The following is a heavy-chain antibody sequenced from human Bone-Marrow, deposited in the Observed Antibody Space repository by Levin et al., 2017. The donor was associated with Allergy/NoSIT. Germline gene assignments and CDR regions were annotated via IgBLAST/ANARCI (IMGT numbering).Heavy chain of an antibody. J-gene: IGHJ4*02. D-gene: IGHD3-22*01. Sequence: GGSLRLSCVASGFTFSNYGMHWVRQAPGKGLEWVAIIWYDGSNKYYGDSVKGRFTISRDNSKNTLFLQMNSLRAEDTAVYYCARDVDTSELFDWWGQGTLVTVAS. V-gene: IGHV3-33*01. CDR3: ARDVDTSELFDW. CDR1: GFTFSNYG. CDR2: IWYDGSNK.